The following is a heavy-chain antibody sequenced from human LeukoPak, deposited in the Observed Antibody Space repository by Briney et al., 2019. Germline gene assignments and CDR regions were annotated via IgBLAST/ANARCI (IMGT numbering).Heavy chain of an antibody. J-gene: IGHJ4*02. V-gene: IGHV3-74*01. CDR3: ARAPYGSGSH. D-gene: IGHD3-10*01. Sequence: PGGSLRLSCAASGFTFTSFWMHWVRQAPGKGLVWVSRINGDGSSTTFADSVKGRFTISRDNAKNTVYLQMNSLRVEDTAVYYCARAPYGSGSHWGQGTLVTVSS. CDR2: INGDGSST. CDR1: GFTFTSFW.